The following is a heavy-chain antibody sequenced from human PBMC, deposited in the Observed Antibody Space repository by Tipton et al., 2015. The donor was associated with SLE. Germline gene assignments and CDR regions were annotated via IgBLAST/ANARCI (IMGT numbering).Heavy chain of an antibody. D-gene: IGHD3-10*01. J-gene: IGHJ3*02. V-gene: IGHV4-39*07. CDR1: GGSISSSSYY. CDR2: IFYSGST. CDR3: ARGGAEGLWFRESSVAFDI. Sequence: TLSLTCTVSGGSISSSSYYWGWIRQPPGKGLEWIASIFYSGSTYYNPSLKSRVTISVDTSKNQFSLKLSSVTAADTAVYYCARGGAEGLWFRESSVAFDIWGQGTMVTVSS.